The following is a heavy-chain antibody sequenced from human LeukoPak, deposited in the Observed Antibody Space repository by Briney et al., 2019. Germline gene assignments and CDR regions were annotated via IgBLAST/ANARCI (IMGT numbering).Heavy chain of an antibody. V-gene: IGHV3-74*01. CDR2: INGDGSST. J-gene: IGHJ3*02. CDR3: ARVGAVGGVFRAFDI. CDR1: GFTFSSYW. Sequence: GGSLRLSCAASGFTFSSYWMHWVRQAPGKGLVWISRINGDGSSTDYADSVKGRFTISRDNAKNTLFVQMSSLRDEDTAVYYCARVGAVGGVFRAFDIWGQGTMVTVSS. D-gene: IGHD3-16*01.